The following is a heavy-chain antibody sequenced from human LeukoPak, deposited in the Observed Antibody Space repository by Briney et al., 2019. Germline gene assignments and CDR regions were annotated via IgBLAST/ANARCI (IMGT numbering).Heavy chain of an antibody. D-gene: IGHD3-22*01. J-gene: IGHJ5*02. Sequence: SETLSLTCTVSGGSISSGYYWGWIRQPPGKGLEWIGSIYHSGSTYYNPSLKSRVTISVDTSKNRFSLQLNSVTPEDTAVYYCARAPPYYYDSSGYSSDWFDPWGQGTLVTVSS. CDR3: ARAPPYYYDSSGYSSDWFDP. CDR2: IYHSGST. V-gene: IGHV4-38-2*02. CDR1: GGSISSGYY.